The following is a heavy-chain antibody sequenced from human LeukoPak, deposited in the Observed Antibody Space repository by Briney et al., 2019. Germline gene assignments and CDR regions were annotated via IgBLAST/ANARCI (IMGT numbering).Heavy chain of an antibody. Sequence: GGSLRLSCAASGFTFSSYAMSWVRQAPGKGLEWVSAISGSGGSTYYADSVKGRFTISRDNSKNTLYLQMNSLKTEDTAVYYCTTGHYYGSGSYYNVGGYWGQGTLVTVSS. D-gene: IGHD3-10*01. CDR2: ISGSGGST. CDR1: GFTFSSYA. V-gene: IGHV3-23*01. CDR3: TTGHYYGSGSYYNVGGY. J-gene: IGHJ4*02.